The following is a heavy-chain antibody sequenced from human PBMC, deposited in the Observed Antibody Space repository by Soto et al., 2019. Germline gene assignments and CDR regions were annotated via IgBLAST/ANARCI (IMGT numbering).Heavy chain of an antibody. D-gene: IGHD3-10*01. Sequence: SETLSLTCTVSGGSVSSGSYYWSWIRQPPGKGLEWIGYIYYSGGTNYNPSLKSRVTISVDTSKNQFSLKLSSVTAADTAVYYCARIKRFTMVRGVTFDYWGQGTLVTVSS. CDR2: IYYSGGT. V-gene: IGHV4-61*01. CDR1: GGSVSSGSYY. J-gene: IGHJ4*02. CDR3: ARIKRFTMVRGVTFDY.